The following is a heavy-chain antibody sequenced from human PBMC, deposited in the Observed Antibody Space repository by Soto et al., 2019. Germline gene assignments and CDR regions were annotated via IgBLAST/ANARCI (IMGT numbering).Heavy chain of an antibody. Sequence: EVQLVESGGGLVQPGGSLRLSCAASGFTFSSYWMHWVRQAPEKGLVWVSRINGDGSSTSYADSVKGRFTISRDHAKNTLYLQMNRIIAEDTAVYYCARGRGGRDDYKIDFWGQGTLVTVSS. J-gene: IGHJ4*02. D-gene: IGHD4-4*01. CDR2: INGDGSST. CDR1: GFTFSSYW. CDR3: ARGRGGRDDYKIDF. V-gene: IGHV3-74*01.